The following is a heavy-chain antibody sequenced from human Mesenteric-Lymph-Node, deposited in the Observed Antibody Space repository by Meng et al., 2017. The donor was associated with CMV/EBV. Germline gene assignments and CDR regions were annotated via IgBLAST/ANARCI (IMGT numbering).Heavy chain of an antibody. V-gene: IGHV1-69*04. CDR2: IIPILDIA. CDR1: GGTFSNDG. D-gene: IGHD3-10*01. Sequence: SVNVSCKASGGTFSNDGISWVRQAPGQGPEWMGTIIPILDIASYAQKFQGRVTITADKSTNTAYMEMSSLRSGDTAMYYCARDKILGPKVLRGVLSWDKYDGMDVWGQGTTVTVSS. J-gene: IGHJ6*02. CDR3: ARDKILGPKVLRGVLSWDKYDGMDV.